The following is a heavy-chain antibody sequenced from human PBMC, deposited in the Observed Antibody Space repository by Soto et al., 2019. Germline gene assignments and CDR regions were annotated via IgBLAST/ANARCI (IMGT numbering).Heavy chain of an antibody. D-gene: IGHD2-15*01. CDR2: ISYDGSTE. CDR3: ANRDCSGATWCYGMDV. Sequence: QVHLVESGGGVVQPGRSLRLSCVVSGLSFSNYGMHWVRQAPGKGLEWVAVISYDGSTEYYADSVKGRFTIYTDDSKNSVYLKMVSLRHEDTAVYYCANRDCSGATWCYGMDVWGQGTTVTVSS. V-gene: IGHV3-30*18. J-gene: IGHJ6*02. CDR1: GLSFSNYG.